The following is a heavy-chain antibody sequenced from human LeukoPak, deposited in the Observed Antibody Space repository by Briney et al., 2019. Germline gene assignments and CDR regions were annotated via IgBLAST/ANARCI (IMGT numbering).Heavy chain of an antibody. CDR2: IYYTGST. CDR1: GGSISSYY. D-gene: IGHD1-26*01. CDR3: ARHFSGSYYWFDP. Sequence: PSETLSLTCTVSGGSISSYYWSWIRQPPGKGLGWIGYIYYTGSTNYNPSLKSRVTISVDTSNNQFSLNLSSVTAADTAFYYCARHFSGSYYWFDPWGQGTLVTVSS. J-gene: IGHJ5*02. V-gene: IGHV4-59*08.